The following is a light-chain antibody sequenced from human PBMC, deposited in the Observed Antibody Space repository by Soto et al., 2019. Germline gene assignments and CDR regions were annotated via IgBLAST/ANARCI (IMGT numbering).Light chain of an antibody. CDR1: QNIGSF. Sequence: IVLTQSPATLSLSPGERATLSCRASQNIGSFLVWYQHKPGQAPRLLIYDASNRAAGIPARFSGSGSGTDFTLTISSLEPEDFAVYYCQQRSDWPLTFGGGTTVEIK. CDR3: QQRSDWPLT. V-gene: IGKV3-11*01. J-gene: IGKJ4*01. CDR2: DAS.